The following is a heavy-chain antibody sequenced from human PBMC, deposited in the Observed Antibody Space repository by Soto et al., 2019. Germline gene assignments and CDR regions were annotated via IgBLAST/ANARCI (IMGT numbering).Heavy chain of an antibody. J-gene: IGHJ4*02. Sequence: QVQLLKSGAEVKKPGASVKVSCKVSGHTLTELSMHWVRQAPGRGLEWMGGFDPEDGETISAQKFQGRVTMTEDTSTDSTYMEWTSLRSEDTAVYYCAAGGTRWLHSPFDYWGQGTLVTISS. CDR2: FDPEDGET. V-gene: IGHV1-24*01. D-gene: IGHD1-1*01. CDR1: GHTLTELS. CDR3: AAGGTRWLHSPFDY.